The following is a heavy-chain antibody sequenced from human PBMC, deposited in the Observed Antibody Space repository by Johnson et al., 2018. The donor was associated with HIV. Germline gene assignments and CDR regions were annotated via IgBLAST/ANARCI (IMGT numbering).Heavy chain of an antibody. Sequence: QMLLVESGGGVVQPGRSLRLSCAASGFTFSSYAMHWVRQAPGKGLAWVAVISYDGSNKYYADSVKGRFTISRDNAKKSLYLQMNSLRAEDTALYYCARGVGGAGDDAFDIWGQGTMVTVSS. V-gene: IGHV3-30*04. D-gene: IGHD6-19*01. CDR2: ISYDGSNK. J-gene: IGHJ3*02. CDR3: ARGVGGAGDDAFDI. CDR1: GFTFSSYA.